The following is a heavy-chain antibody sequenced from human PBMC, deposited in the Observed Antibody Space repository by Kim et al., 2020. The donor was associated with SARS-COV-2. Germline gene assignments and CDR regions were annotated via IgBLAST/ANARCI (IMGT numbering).Heavy chain of an antibody. CDR1: GFTFSSYA. J-gene: IGHJ4*02. Sequence: GGSLRLSCAASGFTFSSYAMSWVRQAPGKGLEWVSAISGSGGSTYYADSVKGRFTISRDNSKNTLYLQMNSLRAEDTAVYYCAKASKVRGVIIWGFDYWGQGTLVTVSS. CDR3: AKASKVRGVIIWGFDY. CDR2: ISGSGGST. V-gene: IGHV3-23*01. D-gene: IGHD3-10*01.